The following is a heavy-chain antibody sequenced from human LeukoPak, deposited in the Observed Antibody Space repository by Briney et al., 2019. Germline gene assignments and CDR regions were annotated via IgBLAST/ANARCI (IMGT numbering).Heavy chain of an antibody. V-gene: IGHV4-34*01. CDR2: INHSGST. CDR3: AREYNWNAAVDY. CDR1: GGSFSGYY. D-gene: IGHD1-20*01. J-gene: IGHJ4*02. Sequence: SETLSLTCAVYGGSFSGYYWSWIRQPPGKGLEWIGEINHSGSTNYNPSLKCRVTISVDTSKNQFSLKLSSVTAADTAVYYCAREYNWNAAVDYWGQGTLVTVSS.